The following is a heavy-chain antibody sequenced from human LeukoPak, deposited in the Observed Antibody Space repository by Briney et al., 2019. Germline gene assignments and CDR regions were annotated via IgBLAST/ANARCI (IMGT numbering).Heavy chain of an antibody. CDR2: VSHAGTN. CDR1: GHSLTRNSYP. V-gene: IGHV4-39*01. D-gene: IGHD5-18*01. CDR3: ARLRGGVQLWGD. J-gene: IGHJ4*02. Sequence: PSDPVTLPCSVCGHSLTRNSYPWRSICKPPGEGLQWIVSVSHAGTNYSSRSLKSRVTMPVNTSKIQFSLKLTSETATDTAVYSCARLRGGVQLWGDWGQGTLVTVSS.